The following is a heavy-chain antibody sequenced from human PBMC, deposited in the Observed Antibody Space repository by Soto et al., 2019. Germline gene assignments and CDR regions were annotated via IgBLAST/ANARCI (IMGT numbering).Heavy chain of an antibody. Sequence: QVQLVESGGGVVQPGRSLRLSCAASGFTFSSYGMHWVRQAPGKGLEWVAVISFDGSNKYYADYVKGRFTISRDNSKNTLYLQMNSLRAEDMAVYYCSKDRRPNYCYGMDVLGLGTTVTVSS. V-gene: IGHV3-30*18. J-gene: IGHJ6*02. CDR2: ISFDGSNK. D-gene: IGHD6-25*01. CDR3: SKDRRPNYCYGMDV. CDR1: GFTFSSYG.